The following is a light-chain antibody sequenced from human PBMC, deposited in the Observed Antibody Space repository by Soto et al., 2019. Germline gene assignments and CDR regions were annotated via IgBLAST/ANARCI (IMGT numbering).Light chain of an antibody. J-gene: IGKJ1*01. CDR2: DAS. Sequence: DIQMTQSPSTLSASVGDRVTITCRASQSISSWLAWYQQKPGKAPKLQIYDASSLESGVPSSFSGSGSGTEFTLTISSLQPDDFATYYCQQYNSYRAFGQGTKVEIK. CDR1: QSISSW. V-gene: IGKV1-5*01. CDR3: QQYNSYRA.